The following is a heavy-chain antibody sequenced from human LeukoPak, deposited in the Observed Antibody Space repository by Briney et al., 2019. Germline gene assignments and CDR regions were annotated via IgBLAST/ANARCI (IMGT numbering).Heavy chain of an antibody. D-gene: IGHD3-10*01. CDR2: ISSSSSTI. V-gene: IGHV3-48*02. CDR1: GFTFSSYS. CDR3: AREPLYGSGSYSFDY. Sequence: GGSLRLSCAASGFTFSSYSMNWVRQAPGKGLEWVSYISSSSSTIYYADSVKGRFTISRDNAKNSLYLQMNSLRDEDTAVCYCAREPLYGSGSYSFDYWGQGTLVTVSS. J-gene: IGHJ4*02.